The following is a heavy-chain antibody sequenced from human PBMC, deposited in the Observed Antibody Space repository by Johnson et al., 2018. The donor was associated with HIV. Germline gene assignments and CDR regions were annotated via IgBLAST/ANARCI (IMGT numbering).Heavy chain of an antibody. V-gene: IGHV3-9*01. CDR2: ISWNSGSI. CDR1: GFTFDDYA. CDR3: ARGGVGAGDAFDI. Sequence: VQLVESGGGLVQPGRSLRLSCAASGFTFDDYAMHWVRHAPGKGLEWVSGISWNSGSIGYAASVKGRFTISSDNAKNSLYLQMNSLRAEDTALYYCARGGVGAGDAFDIWGQGTMVTVSS. D-gene: IGHD1-26*01. J-gene: IGHJ3*02.